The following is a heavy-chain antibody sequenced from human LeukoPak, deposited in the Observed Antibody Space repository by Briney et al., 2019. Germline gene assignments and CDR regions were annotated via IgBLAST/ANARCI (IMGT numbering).Heavy chain of an antibody. CDR2: IYPGDSDT. V-gene: IGHV5-51*01. D-gene: IGHD4/OR15-4a*01. CDR3: ARRETIEAFDI. Sequence: RVIKKPRKGLEWMGIIYPGDSDTRYRPSFQGQVTVSADKSISTAYLQWSSLRASDTAMYYCARRETIEAFDIWGQGTMVTVSS. J-gene: IGHJ3*02.